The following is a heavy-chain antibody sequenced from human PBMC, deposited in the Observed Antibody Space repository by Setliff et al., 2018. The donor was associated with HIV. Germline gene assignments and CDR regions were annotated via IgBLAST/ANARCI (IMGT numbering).Heavy chain of an antibody. CDR1: GFTFSSYA. J-gene: IGHJ4*02. CDR2: ISSSAGST. CDR3: ARAHDNHDSSGYSHDS. Sequence: PGGSLRLSCAASGFTFSSYAMSWVRQTPGKGLEWVSFISSSAGSTYYSDAVQGRFTISRDNAKNMLFLQMNSLRAEDTAVYYCARAHDNHDSSGYSHDSWGQGSLVTVSS. D-gene: IGHD3-22*01. V-gene: IGHV3-23*01.